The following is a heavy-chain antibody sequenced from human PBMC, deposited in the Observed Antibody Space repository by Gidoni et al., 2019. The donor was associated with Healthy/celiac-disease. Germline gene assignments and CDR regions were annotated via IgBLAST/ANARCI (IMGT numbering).Heavy chain of an antibody. D-gene: IGHD3-10*01. J-gene: IGHJ4*02. CDR3: ARTRNYGSGSYYNGLTDY. CDR1: GDTFSRYT. Sequence: QVQLVQSGAGGEKPGSSGEVSCKASGDTFSRYTISWVRQAPGQGLEWMGRIIPILGIANYAQKFQGRVTITADKSTSTAYMELSSLRSEDTAVYYCARTRNYGSGSYYNGLTDYWGQGTLVTVSS. V-gene: IGHV1-69*02. CDR2: IIPILGIA.